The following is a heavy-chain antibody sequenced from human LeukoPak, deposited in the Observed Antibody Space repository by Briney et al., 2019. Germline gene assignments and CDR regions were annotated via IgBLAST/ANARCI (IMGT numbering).Heavy chain of an antibody. CDR3: AKDLELWLRAGYYYYGMDV. CDR2: ISYDGSNK. CDR1: GFTFSSYG. D-gene: IGHD5-18*01. V-gene: IGHV3-30*18. J-gene: IGHJ6*02. Sequence: PGGSLRLSCAASGFTFSSYGMHWVRQAPGKGLEWVAVISYDGSNKYYADSVKGRFTISRDNSKNTLYLQMNSLRAEDTAVYYCAKDLELWLRAGYYYYGMDVWGQGTTVTVSS.